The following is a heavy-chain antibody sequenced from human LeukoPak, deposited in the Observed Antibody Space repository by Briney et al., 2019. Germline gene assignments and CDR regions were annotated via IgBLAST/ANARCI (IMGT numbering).Heavy chain of an antibody. CDR2: IKSKVNSGAA. CDR1: GLTFRDAW. CDR3: AKDVPFTGGGAIVY. D-gene: IGHD3-16*02. J-gene: IGHJ4*02. V-gene: IGHV3-15*01. Sequence: GGSLRLSCAASGLTFRDAWMTWVRRLPGRGLEWIGHIKSKVNSGAADYAAPVKGRFTISRDDSRSTVYLQLDSLKTEDTAVYYCAKDVPFTGGGAIVYWGQGTPVTVSS.